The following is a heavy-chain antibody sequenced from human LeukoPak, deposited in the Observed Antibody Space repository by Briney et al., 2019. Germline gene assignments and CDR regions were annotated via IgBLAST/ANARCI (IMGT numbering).Heavy chain of an antibody. CDR3: AKDHYPGAFDI. CDR2: VTDSGSKT. Sequence: GGSLRLSCAASGFTFSNYAMSWVRQAPGKGLEWVSGVTDSGSKTYYADSVKGRFSISRDNSKNTLYLQMNSLRAEDTAVYYCAKDHYPGAFDIWGQGTMVTVSS. D-gene: IGHD1-26*01. CDR1: GFTFSNYA. J-gene: IGHJ3*02. V-gene: IGHV3-23*01.